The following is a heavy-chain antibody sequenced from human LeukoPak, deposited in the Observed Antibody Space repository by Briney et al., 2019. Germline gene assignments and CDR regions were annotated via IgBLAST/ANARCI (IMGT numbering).Heavy chain of an antibody. J-gene: IGHJ5*02. CDR3: ATAIFSSSSNWFDP. CDR1: GYFFTSNY. V-gene: IGHV1-46*01. D-gene: IGHD6-6*01. CDR2: VNPSGGST. Sequence: GASVKVSCKASGYFFTSNYLHWVRQAPGQGLEWMGIVNPSGGSTNYAQKFQGRVTMTRDSSTSTVYMELSSLRSEDTAVYYCATAIFSSSSNWFDPWGQGTLVTVSS.